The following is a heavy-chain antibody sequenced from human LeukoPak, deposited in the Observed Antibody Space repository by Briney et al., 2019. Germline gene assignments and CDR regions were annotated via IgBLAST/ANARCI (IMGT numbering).Heavy chain of an antibody. CDR2: ISYDGSNK. CDR1: GFTFDDYA. J-gene: IGHJ6*02. Sequence: GGFLRLSCAASGFTFDDYAMHWVRQAPGKGLEWVAVISYDGSNKYYADSVKGRFTISRDNSKNTLYLQMNSLRAEDTAVYYCASPGDFWSGYPDLYYGMDVWGQGTTVTVSS. D-gene: IGHD3-3*01. CDR3: ASPGDFWSGYPDLYYGMDV. V-gene: IGHV3-30*03.